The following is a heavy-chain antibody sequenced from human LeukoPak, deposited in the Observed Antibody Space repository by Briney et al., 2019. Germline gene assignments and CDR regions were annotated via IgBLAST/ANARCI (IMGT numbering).Heavy chain of an antibody. CDR2: IIPILGIA. CDR1: GGTFSGYA. J-gene: IGHJ4*02. D-gene: IGHD3-3*01. CDR3: ARGSDSDYDFWSGPVDY. V-gene: IGHV1-69*04. Sequence: GASVKVSCKASGGTFSGYAISWVRQAPGQGLEWMGRIIPILGIANYAQKFQGRVTITADKSTSTAYMELSSLRSEDTAVYYCARGSDSDYDFWSGPVDYWGQGTLVTVSS.